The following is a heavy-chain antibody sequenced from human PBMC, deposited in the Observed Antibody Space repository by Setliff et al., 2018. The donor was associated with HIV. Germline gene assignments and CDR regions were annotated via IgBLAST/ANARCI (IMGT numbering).Heavy chain of an antibody. CDR1: GYTFTDYY. CDR3: AREAHGGNPWGDY. D-gene: IGHD2-15*01. CDR2: INPNSGGT. J-gene: IGHJ4*02. V-gene: IGHV1-2*02. Sequence: ASVKVSCKASGYTFTDYYMHWVRQAPGQGLEWMGWINPNSGGTNYAQKFQGRVTMTRDTSTSTVYMEVNSLRSEDTAVYYCAREAHGGNPWGDYWGQGTLVTVSS.